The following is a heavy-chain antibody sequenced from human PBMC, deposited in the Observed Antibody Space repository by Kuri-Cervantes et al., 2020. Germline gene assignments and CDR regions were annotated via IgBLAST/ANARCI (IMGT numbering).Heavy chain of an antibody. CDR1: GFTFDDYA. CDR2: ISWNSGSI. J-gene: IGHJ4*02. CDR3: ARYADYDTGHEDY. V-gene: IGHV3-9*01. D-gene: IGHD4-17*01. Sequence: SLKISCAASGFTFDDYAMHWVRQAPGKGLEWVSGISWNSGSIGYADSVKGRFTISRDNAKNSLYLQMNSLRAEDTALYYCARYADYDTGHEDYWGQGTLVTVSS.